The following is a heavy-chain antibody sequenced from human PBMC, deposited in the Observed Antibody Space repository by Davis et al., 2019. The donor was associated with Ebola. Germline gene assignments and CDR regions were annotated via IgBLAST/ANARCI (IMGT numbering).Heavy chain of an antibody. CDR1: GYTFTSYG. J-gene: IGHJ4*02. CDR2: ISGFYTNT. CDR3: ARAPNYDVLTGTSSYYFDY. D-gene: IGHD3-9*01. V-gene: IGHV1-18*04. Sequence: ASVQVFCKSSGYTFTSYGLVWVRQAPGLGLEWMGWISGFYTNTNFAQKFQGRVTVSKDTSTNTAYMDLRSLTSDDTAIYYCARAPNYDVLTGTSSYYFDYWGQGTLVTVSS.